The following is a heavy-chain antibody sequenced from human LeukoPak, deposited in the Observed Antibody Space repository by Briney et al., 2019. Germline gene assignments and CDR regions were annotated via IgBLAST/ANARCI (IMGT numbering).Heavy chain of an antibody. CDR1: GFTFSNYW. J-gene: IGHJ1*01. D-gene: IGHD6-13*01. CDR3: ASAHYQQLVLTDFQH. V-gene: IGHV3-21*01. CDR2: ISTSSSYI. Sequence: GGSLRLSCAASGFTFSNYWMHWVRQVPGKGLEWVSSISTSSSYIYYADSVKGRFTISRDNAKNSLYLQMNSLRAEDTAVYYCASAHYQQLVLTDFQHWGQGTLVTVSS.